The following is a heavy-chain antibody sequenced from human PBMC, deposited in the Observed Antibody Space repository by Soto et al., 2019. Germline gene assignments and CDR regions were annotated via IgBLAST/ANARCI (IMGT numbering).Heavy chain of an antibody. V-gene: IGHV4-61*08. CDR2: IYYSGST. CDR1: GGSISSGGYY. D-gene: IGHD6-19*01. CDR3: AWGTSTDRIAVPGPFDQ. Sequence: SETLSLTCTVSGGSISSGGYYWSWIRQHPGKGREWIGYIYYSGSTQYNPSLKSRVTISLDTSRNQFSLKLRSMTAADTAVYFCAWGTSTDRIAVPGPFDQWAQGTLVTVSS. J-gene: IGHJ4*02.